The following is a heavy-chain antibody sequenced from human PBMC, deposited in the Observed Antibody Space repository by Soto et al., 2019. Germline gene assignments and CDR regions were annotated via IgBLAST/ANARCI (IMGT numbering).Heavy chain of an antibody. CDR2: IKRDGSTT. J-gene: IGHJ6*03. CDR3: ARGAINYYYEDV. CDR1: GFTFSDYW. V-gene: IGHV3-74*01. Sequence: EVQLVESGGGLVQPGGSLRLSCAASGFTFSDYWMHWVRQAPGKGLEWVSRIKRDGSTTNYADSVKGRFTISRDNAKNTLYLEMNRLRVEDTAEYYFARGAINYYYEDVWGKGTTVTVSS.